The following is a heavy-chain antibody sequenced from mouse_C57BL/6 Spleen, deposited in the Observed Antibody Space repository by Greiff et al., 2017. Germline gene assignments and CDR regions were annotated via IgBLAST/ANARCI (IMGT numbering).Heavy chain of an antibody. J-gene: IGHJ4*01. CDR2: IWGDGST. D-gene: IGHD1-1*01. CDR1: GFSLTSYG. CDR3: ASLITTVVEGAMDY. V-gene: IGHV2-3*01. Sequence: VQGVESGPGLVAPSQSLSITCTVSGFSLTSYGVSWVRQPPGKGLEWLGVIWGDGSTNYHSALISRLSISKDNSKSQVFLKLNSLQTDDTATYXCASLITTVVEGAMDYWGQGTSVTVSS.